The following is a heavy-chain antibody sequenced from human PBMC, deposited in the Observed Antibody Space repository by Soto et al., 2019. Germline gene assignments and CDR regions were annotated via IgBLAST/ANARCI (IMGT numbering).Heavy chain of an antibody. J-gene: IGHJ5*02. Sequence: GSLRLSCAASGFTFSSYWMHWVRQAPGKGLVWVSRINSDGSSTSYADSVKGRFTISRDNAKNTLYLQMNSLRAEDTAVYYCARDSYNWNYYNWFDPWGQGTLVTVSS. CDR2: INSDGSST. D-gene: IGHD1-7*01. CDR1: GFTFSSYW. V-gene: IGHV3-74*01. CDR3: ARDSYNWNYYNWFDP.